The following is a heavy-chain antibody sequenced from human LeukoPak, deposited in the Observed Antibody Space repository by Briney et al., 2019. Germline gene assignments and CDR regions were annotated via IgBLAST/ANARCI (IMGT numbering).Heavy chain of an antibody. CDR1: GFAFTDYA. CDR3: ARLTQYLFRWIDY. D-gene: IGHD4-11*01. V-gene: IGHV1-18*01. Sequence: ASVKVSCKTSGFAFTDYAMTWVRQAPGQGLEWMGWINPYTGSAQYPQKFQGRVTMTTDTSTTTAYMEVRSLRPDDTAVYYCARLTQYLFRWIDYWGQGTLVTVSS. J-gene: IGHJ4*02. CDR2: INPYTGSA.